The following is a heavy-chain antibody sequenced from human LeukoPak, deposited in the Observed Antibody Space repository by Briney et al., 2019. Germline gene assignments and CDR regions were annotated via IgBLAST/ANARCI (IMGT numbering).Heavy chain of an antibody. D-gene: IGHD6-13*01. CDR1: GGSIGSGGYY. CDR2: IYYSGST. V-gene: IGHV4-31*03. Sequence: SSQTLSLTCTVSGGSIGSGGYYWSWIRQHPGKGLEWIGYIYYSGSTYYNPSLKSRVTISVDTSKNQFSLKLSSVTAADTAVYYCARSPTIAAAGSRGSGPDYYYGMDVWGQGTTVTVSS. J-gene: IGHJ6*02. CDR3: ARSPTIAAAGSRGSGPDYYYGMDV.